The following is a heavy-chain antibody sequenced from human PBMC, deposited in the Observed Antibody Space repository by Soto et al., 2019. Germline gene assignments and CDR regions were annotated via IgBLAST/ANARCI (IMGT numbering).Heavy chain of an antibody. J-gene: IGHJ4*02. CDR3: AKRRGAGGHLDD. D-gene: IGHD2-15*01. V-gene: IGHV3-23*01. CDR2: VSSGGGT. CDR1: GFTFSTYA. Sequence: EVELLESGGGLVQPEGSLRLSCAASGFTFSTYAMGWVRQAPGKGLEWVSVVSSGGGTHYADSVKGRFTVSRDNSKNTLSLQMNSLRADDTAVYYCAKRRGAGGHLDDWGQGAMVTVSS.